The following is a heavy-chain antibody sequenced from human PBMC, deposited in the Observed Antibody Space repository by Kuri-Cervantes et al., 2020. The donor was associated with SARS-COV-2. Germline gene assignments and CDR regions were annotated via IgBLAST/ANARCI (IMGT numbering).Heavy chain of an antibody. CDR1: GFTFSNFG. J-gene: IGHJ6*03. V-gene: IGHV3-30*18. CDR2: ISYNGRNR. D-gene: IGHD3-3*01. Sequence: GGSLRLSCAASGFTFSNFGMHWVRQTPGKGLEWVAIISYNGRNRYFADSVKGRLTVSRDNAKNTLYLQMNSLRAEDTAVYYCAKRYQDTIFGVVIDYYYMDVWGKGTTVTVSS. CDR3: AKRYQDTIFGVVIDYYYMDV.